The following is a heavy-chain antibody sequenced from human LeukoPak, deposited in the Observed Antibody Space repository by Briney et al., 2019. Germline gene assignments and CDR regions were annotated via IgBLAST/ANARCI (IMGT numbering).Heavy chain of an antibody. CDR1: GFPFSSYW. CDR2: IKQDGSKK. Sequence: GGSLRLSCVASGFPFSSYWMTWVRQAPGKGLEWVANIKQDGSKKSYVDSVKGRFTIPRDNAKNSLYLQMNSLRAEDTAIYYCTRVGHIDEGIDYWGQGTLVTVSS. V-gene: IGHV3-7*04. D-gene: IGHD3-9*01. CDR3: TRVGHIDEGIDY. J-gene: IGHJ4*02.